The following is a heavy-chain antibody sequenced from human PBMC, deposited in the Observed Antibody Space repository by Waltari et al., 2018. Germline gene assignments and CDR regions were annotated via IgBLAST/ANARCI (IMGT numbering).Heavy chain of an antibody. Sequence: QVQLQQWGAGLLKPSETLSVTRAGYGGSFSGYYWSWIRQPPGKGLEWIGEINHSGSTNYNPSLKSRVTISVDTSKNQFSLKLSSVTAADTAVYYCARGRVVGATRLDYWGQGTLVTVSS. D-gene: IGHD1-26*01. CDR2: INHSGST. CDR3: ARGRVVGATRLDY. J-gene: IGHJ4*02. V-gene: IGHV4-34*01. CDR1: GGSFSGYY.